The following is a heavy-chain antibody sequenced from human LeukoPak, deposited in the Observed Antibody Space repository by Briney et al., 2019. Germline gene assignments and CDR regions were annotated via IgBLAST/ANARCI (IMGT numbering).Heavy chain of an antibody. V-gene: IGHV3-74*01. J-gene: IGHJ4*02. CDR1: GFTFSSHW. CDR2: IESDGSST. CDR3: ARDLPYCGGDCFIDY. D-gene: IGHD2-21*02. Sequence: PRGSLRLSCAASGFTFSSHWMHWVRQAPGKGLVWVSRIESDGSSTSYAGSVKGRFTISRDNAKNTLYLQMNSLRAEDTAVYYCARDLPYCGGDCFIDYWGQGTLVTVSS.